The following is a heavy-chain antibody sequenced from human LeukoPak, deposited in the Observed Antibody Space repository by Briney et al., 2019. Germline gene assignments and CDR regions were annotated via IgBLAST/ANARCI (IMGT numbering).Heavy chain of an antibody. CDR3: ARDTVYGDGDPYFDY. Sequence: PGGSLRLSCAASGFTFSDYYMSWIRQAPGKGLEWVSYISSSGSTIYYADSVKGRFTISRDNAKNSLYLQMNSLRAEDTAVYYCARDTVYGDGDPYFDYWGQGTLVTVSS. CDR2: ISSSGSTI. D-gene: IGHD4-17*01. V-gene: IGHV3-11*01. J-gene: IGHJ4*02. CDR1: GFTFSDYY.